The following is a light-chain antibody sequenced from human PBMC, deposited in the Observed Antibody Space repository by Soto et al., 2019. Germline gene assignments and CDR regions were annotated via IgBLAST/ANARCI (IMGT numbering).Light chain of an antibody. V-gene: IGKV3-15*01. Sequence: EIVMTQSPATLSVSPGERATLSCRASQSVSSNLAWYQQKPGQAPRLLIFGASTRATGIPARFSGSGSGTEFTLTISSLQSDDFATYYCQQYNTYSRTFGQGTKVEI. CDR1: QSVSSN. J-gene: IGKJ1*01. CDR2: GAS. CDR3: QQYNTYSRT.